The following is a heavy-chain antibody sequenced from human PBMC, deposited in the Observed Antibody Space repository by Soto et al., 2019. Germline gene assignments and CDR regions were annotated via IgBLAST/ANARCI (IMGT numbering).Heavy chain of an antibody. CDR1: GYTFASCY. Sequence: ASVEVSCKASGYTFASCYMRWVRQAPGQGLEWMGIINPSGGSTSYAQKFQGRVTMTRDTSTSTVYMELSSLRSEDTAVYYCARPELEPLLSQSQPPRYWGQGTLVTVSP. CDR2: INPSGGST. V-gene: IGHV1-46*01. J-gene: IGHJ4*02. D-gene: IGHD3-10*01. CDR3: ARPELEPLLSQSQPPRY.